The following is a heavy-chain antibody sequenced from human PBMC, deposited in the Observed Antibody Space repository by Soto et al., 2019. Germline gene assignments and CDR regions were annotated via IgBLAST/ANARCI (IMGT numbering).Heavy chain of an antibody. CDR1: GYSFTSFD. CDR3: ARGDWFRNWLDP. V-gene: IGHV1-8*02. D-gene: IGHD3-9*01. J-gene: IGHJ5*02. CDR2: MNPNSGNT. Sequence: ASVKVSCKSFGYSFTSFDVHWVRQASGQGLEWMGWMNPNSGNTDYAQRFQGRVTMTRNTSINTAYMELNSLTSDDTAVYYCARGDWFRNWLDPWGQGTLVTVSS.